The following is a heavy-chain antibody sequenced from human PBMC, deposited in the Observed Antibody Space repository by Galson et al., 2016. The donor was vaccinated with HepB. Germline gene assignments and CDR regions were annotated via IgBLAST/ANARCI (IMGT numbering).Heavy chain of an antibody. Sequence: SLRLSCAASGFTFSSYGIHWVRQAPGKGLEWVAGIWYDGSNKYYADSVKGRFTISRDDSKNTVYLQMNSLRVEDTAVYYCARSPPPATPTAGSLDIWGQGTVLTVSS. V-gene: IGHV3-33*01. CDR1: GFTFSSYG. CDR3: ARSPPPATPTAGSLDI. J-gene: IGHJ3*02. CDR2: IWYDGSNK.